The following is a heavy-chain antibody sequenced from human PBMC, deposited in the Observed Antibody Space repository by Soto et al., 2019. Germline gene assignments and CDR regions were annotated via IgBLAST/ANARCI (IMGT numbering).Heavy chain of an antibody. CDR2: INHSGST. D-gene: IGHD2-8*02. CDR3: ARDKITGLFDY. V-gene: IGHV4-39*07. Sequence: PSETLSLTCTVSGASISSGGYYWTWIRQPPGTGLEWIGEINHSGSTNYNPSLKSRVTISVDTSKNQFSLKLTSVTAADTAVYYCARDKITGLFDYWGQGTLVTVSS. J-gene: IGHJ4*02. CDR1: GASISSGGYY.